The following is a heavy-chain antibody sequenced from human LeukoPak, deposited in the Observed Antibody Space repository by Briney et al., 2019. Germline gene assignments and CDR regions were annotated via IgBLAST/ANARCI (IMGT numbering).Heavy chain of an antibody. CDR2: IYPGDSDT. CDR3: ARHFGEYSSGPSVDY. J-gene: IGHJ4*02. V-gene: IGHV5-51*01. D-gene: IGHD6-19*01. CDR1: GYSFTSYW. Sequence: GESPKISCKGSGYSFTSYWIGWVRQMPGKGLEWMGIIYPGDSDTRYSPSFQGQVTISADKSISTAYLQWSSLKASDTAMYYCARHFGEYSSGPSVDYWGQGTLVTVSS.